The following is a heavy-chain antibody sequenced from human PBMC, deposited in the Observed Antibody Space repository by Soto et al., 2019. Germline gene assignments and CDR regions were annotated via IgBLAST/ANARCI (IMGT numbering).Heavy chain of an antibody. V-gene: IGHV1-18*01. CDR1: GYSFTSYG. Sequence: SVKVSCKASGYSFTSYGRSWVRHAPGQALEWTGWIIAYNGNTNYAQKLQGRVTLTSVTSTSTAYMELGSLRSDDTPLYYCARGLRGYDAFDISGQGTMVTVSS. CDR3: ARGLRGYDAFDI. D-gene: IGHD2-21*01. CDR2: IIAYNGNT. J-gene: IGHJ3*02.